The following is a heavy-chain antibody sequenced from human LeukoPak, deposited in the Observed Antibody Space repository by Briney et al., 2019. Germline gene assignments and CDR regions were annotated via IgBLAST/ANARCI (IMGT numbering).Heavy chain of an antibody. CDR3: ARDLEAANTYYFDY. V-gene: IGHV3-66*01. D-gene: IGHD6-13*01. CDR2: ISSAGTT. J-gene: IGHJ4*02. Sequence: GGSLRLSCAASGFTVSGSYMSWVRQAPGKGLEWVSIISSAGTTYYADSVKGRFTISRDNSKNTVYLQVNSLRDEDTAVYYCARDLEAANTYYFDYWGQGTMVTVSS. CDR1: GFTVSGSY.